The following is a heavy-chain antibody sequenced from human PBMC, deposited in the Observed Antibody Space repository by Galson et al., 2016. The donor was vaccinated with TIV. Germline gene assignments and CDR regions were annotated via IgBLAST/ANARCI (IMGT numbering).Heavy chain of an antibody. D-gene: IGHD1-1*01. J-gene: IGHJ4*02. CDR2: IYWDDDK. V-gene: IGHV2-5*02. CDR1: GFSLTTSGVG. CDR3: SSRGGTRLLDLHYFDD. Sequence: PALVKPTQTLTLTCTFSGFSLTTSGVGVGWIRQPPGKALEWLALIYWDDDKRYSPSLKNRLTNTKDTSKNQVVLTMTNMDPVDTATYYCSSRGGTRLLDLHYFDDWGQGTLVTVSS.